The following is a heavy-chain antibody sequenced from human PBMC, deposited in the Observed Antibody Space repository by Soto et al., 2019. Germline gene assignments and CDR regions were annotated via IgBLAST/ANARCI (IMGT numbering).Heavy chain of an antibody. V-gene: IGHV4-59*01. D-gene: IGHD5-18*01. J-gene: IGHJ4*01. CDR2: IFYSGST. Sequence: PSETLSLTCTVSGDSIRNYYWSWIRQPPGKGLEYIGYIFYSGSTNYNPSLKSRVAISVDTSRNQFALKLRSVTAADTAIYYCARLKRGYSYGSIIDFWSRGTLVTVSS. CDR1: GDSIRNYY. CDR3: ARLKRGYSYGSIIDF.